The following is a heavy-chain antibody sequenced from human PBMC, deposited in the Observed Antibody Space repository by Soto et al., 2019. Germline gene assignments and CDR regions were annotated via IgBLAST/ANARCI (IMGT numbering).Heavy chain of an antibody. D-gene: IGHD2-15*01. CDR3: AKGILGCSGGSCFFDY. V-gene: IGHV3-23*01. J-gene: IGHJ4*02. CDR1: GFTFSSYA. Sequence: GGSLRLSCAASGFTFSSYAMSWVRQAPGKGLEWVSAISGSGGSTYYADSVKGRFTISRDNSKNTLYLQMKSLRAEDTAVYYCAKGILGCSGGSCFFDYWGQGTLVTVSS. CDR2: ISGSGGST.